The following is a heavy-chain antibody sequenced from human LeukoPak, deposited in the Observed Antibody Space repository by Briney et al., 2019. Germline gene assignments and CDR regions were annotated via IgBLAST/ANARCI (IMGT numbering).Heavy chain of an antibody. CDR3: ARGGSYFDISGYYFY. Sequence: GGSLRPSCAASGFTVGSNTMSWVRQAPGKGLEWVSIIYSGGSTSYADSVKGRFTISRDNSKNTLYLQMNSLRTEDTAVYYCARGGSYFDISGYYFYWGQGTLVTVSS. V-gene: IGHV3-66*01. CDR1: GFTVGSNT. J-gene: IGHJ4*02. D-gene: IGHD3-22*01. CDR2: IYSGGST.